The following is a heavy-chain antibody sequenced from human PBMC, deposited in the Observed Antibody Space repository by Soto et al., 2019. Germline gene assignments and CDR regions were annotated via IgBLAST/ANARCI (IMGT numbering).Heavy chain of an antibody. V-gene: IGHV4-59*01. J-gene: IGHJ4*02. CDR2: IYYSGST. CDR1: GGSISSYY. D-gene: IGHD5-18*01. CDR3: ARGGSSYGNAGFDY. Sequence: SETLSLTCTVSGGSISSYYWSWIRQPPGKGLEWIGYIYYSGSTNYNPSLKSRVTISVDTSKNQFSLKLSSVTAADTAVYSCARGGSSYGNAGFDYWDQGPLVTVSS.